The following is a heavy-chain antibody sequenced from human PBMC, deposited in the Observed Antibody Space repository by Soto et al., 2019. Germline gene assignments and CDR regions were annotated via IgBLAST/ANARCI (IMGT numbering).Heavy chain of an antibody. J-gene: IGHJ3*02. CDR2: ICYSGST. V-gene: IGHV4-39*01. Sequence: QLQLQESGPGLVKPSETLSLTCTVSGGSISSSSYYWGWLRQPPGKGLEWIGSICYSGSTYYNPFPKIRLTLSVDTSKSQFSLKLSSVTAADTAVYYCARIGGYGDYSSNAFEIWGQGTMVTVSS. CDR3: ARIGGYGDYSSNAFEI. CDR1: GGSISSSSYY. D-gene: IGHD4-17*01.